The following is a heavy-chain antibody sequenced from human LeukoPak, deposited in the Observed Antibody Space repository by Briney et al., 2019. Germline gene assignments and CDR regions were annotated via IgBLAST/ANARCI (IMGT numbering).Heavy chain of an antibody. Sequence: GGSLRLSCAVSGFTFSNYHMSWVRQAPGKGLLWVSYINTRSDAIAYAGSVRGRFTISRDNAKNSMYLEMNSLGAEDTAVYYCARDWGVGGTFDYWGQGIQVTVSS. V-gene: IGHV3-48*04. D-gene: IGHD1-26*01. CDR2: INTRSDAI. CDR3: ARDWGVGGTFDY. CDR1: GFTFSNYH. J-gene: IGHJ4*02.